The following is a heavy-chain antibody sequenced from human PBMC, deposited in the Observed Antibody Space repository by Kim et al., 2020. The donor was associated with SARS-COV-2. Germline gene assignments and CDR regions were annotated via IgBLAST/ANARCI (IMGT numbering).Heavy chain of an antibody. CDR2: IYSGGSA. Sequence: GGSLRLSCAASGFTVGGNHMSWVRQAPGKGLEWVSVIYSGGSASYADSVKGRFTISRDNSKNTLYLQMNSLRVEDTAVYHCAGQPHSSGGLIDYWGQGTL. CDR3: AGQPHSSGGLIDY. D-gene: IGHD6-19*01. V-gene: IGHV3-53*01. CDR1: GFTVGGNH. J-gene: IGHJ4*02.